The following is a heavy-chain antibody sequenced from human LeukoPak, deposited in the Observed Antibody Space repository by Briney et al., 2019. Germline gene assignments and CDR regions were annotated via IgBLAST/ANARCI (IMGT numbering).Heavy chain of an antibody. V-gene: IGHV4-38-2*02. CDR3: ASTMFDY. CDR2: IYHTGST. D-gene: IGHD3-3*01. Sequence: SQTLSLTCTVSGYSISSGYYGGWMRQPPGKRLEWIGSIYHTGSTYYNPSLKSRVTISVDTTKKQFSLKLSSVPAANTAVYYCASTMFDYWGQGTLVTVSS. CDR1: GYSISSGYY. J-gene: IGHJ4*02.